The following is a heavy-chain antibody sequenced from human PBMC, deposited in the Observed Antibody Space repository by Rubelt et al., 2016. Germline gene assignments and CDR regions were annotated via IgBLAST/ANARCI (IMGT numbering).Heavy chain of an antibody. CDR1: GGSISSSSYY. CDR2: IYYSGST. J-gene: IGHJ5*02. V-gene: IGHV4-39*01. Sequence: QLQLQESGPGLVKPSETLSLTCTVSGGSISSSSYYWGWIRQPPGKGLEWIGSIYYSGSTYYNPSPKSRVTISVDTSKNQFSLKLSSVTAADTAVYYCARHDYSSSWSNWFDPWGQGTLVTVSS. D-gene: IGHD6-13*01. CDR3: ARHDYSSSWSNWFDP.